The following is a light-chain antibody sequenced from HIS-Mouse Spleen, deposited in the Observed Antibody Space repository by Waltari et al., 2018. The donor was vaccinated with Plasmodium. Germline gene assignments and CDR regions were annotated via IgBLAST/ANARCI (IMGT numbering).Light chain of an antibody. Sequence: AIQLTQSPSSLPASVGDRVTITCRPSQGISSALAWYQQKPGKAPKLLIYDASSLESGVPSRFSGSGSGTDFTLTISSLQPEDFATYYCQQFNNYPSITFGQGTRLEIK. J-gene: IGKJ5*01. CDR2: DAS. CDR1: QGISSA. V-gene: IGKV1D-13*01. CDR3: QQFNNYPSIT.